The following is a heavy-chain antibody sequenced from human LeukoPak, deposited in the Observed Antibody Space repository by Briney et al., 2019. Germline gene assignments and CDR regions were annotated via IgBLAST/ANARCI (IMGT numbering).Heavy chain of an antibody. CDR2: INPNSGNT. CDR3: ARSDFWSGYYHYFDY. J-gene: IGHJ4*02. Sequence: ASVKVSCKASGYTFTSYDINWVRQATGQGLEWMGWINPNSGNTGYAQKFQGRVTITRNTSISTAYMELSSLRSEDTAVYYCARSDFWSGYYHYFDYWGQGTLVTVSS. CDR1: GYTFTSYD. D-gene: IGHD3-3*01. V-gene: IGHV1-8*03.